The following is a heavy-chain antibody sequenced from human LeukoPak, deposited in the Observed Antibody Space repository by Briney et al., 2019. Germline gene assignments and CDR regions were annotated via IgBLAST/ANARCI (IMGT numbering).Heavy chain of an antibody. CDR2: INSDGSST. D-gene: IGHD2-21*02. CDR3: ARGGAHCGGDCYYDY. CDR1: GFTFSSYW. V-gene: IGHV3-74*01. Sequence: QTGGSLRLSCAASGFTFSSYWMHWVRQAPGKGLVWVSRINSDGSSTSYADSVKGRFTISRDNAKNTLYLQMNSLRADDTAVYYCARGGAHCGGDCYYDYWGQGTLVTVSS. J-gene: IGHJ4*02.